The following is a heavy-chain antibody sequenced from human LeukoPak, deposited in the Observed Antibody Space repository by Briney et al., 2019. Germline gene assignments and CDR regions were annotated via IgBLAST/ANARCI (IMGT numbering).Heavy chain of an antibody. J-gene: IGHJ4*02. Sequence: GVSLRLSCEASGFTFSSYEMDWVRQAPGKGLEWISYITSSGDAIYYADSVKGRFTISRDNAKNSLFLQMNSLRAEDTAVYYCAREMESSGKDYWGQGTLVTVSS. CDR1: GFTFSSYE. CDR2: ITSSGDAI. CDR3: AREMESSGKDY. V-gene: IGHV3-48*03. D-gene: IGHD1-1*01.